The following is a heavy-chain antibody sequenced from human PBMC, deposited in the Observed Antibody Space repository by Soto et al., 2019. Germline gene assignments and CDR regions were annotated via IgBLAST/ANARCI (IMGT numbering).Heavy chain of an antibody. Sequence: SETLSLTCTVSGGSISSNSYYWDWIRQPPGKGLEWIGSMYYSGATYHNPSLQSRVTISVDTSKNQFSLHLSSVTAADTAVYYCARYRREAVAGYTLDNWGQGILVTVSS. CDR3: ARYRREAVAGYTLDN. CDR2: MYYSGAT. CDR1: GGSISSNSYY. J-gene: IGHJ4*02. D-gene: IGHD6-13*01. V-gene: IGHV4-39*01.